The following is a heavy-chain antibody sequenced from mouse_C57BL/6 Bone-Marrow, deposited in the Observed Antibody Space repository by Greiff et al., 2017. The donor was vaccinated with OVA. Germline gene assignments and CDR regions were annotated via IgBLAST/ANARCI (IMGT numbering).Heavy chain of an antibody. V-gene: IGHV5-15*01. CDR3: ARQVYYYGSWCIAV. CDR2: ISNLAYSI. CDR1: GFTFSDYG. D-gene: IGHD1-1*01. Sequence: DVHLVESGGGLVQPGGSLKLSCAASGFTFSDYGMAWVRQAPRKGPEWVAFISNLAYSIYYADTVTGRFPISRENAKNTLYLEMRSLRSEDTAMYYCARQVYYYGSWCIAVWGTGTPVTVSS. J-gene: IGHJ1*03.